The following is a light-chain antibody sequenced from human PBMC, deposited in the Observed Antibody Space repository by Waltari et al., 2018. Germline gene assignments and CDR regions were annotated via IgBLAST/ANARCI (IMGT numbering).Light chain of an antibody. J-gene: IGLJ3*02. CDR1: SSNIGSNY. CDR3: AAWDDSLSGPV. Sequence: QSVLTQPPSASGTPGQRVTISCSGSSSNIGSNYVYWYQQLPGTAPKLLIYRNHPRPSGCPARFSCSKSGTSASLAISGLRSEDEADYYCAAWDDSLSGPVFGGGTKLTVL. CDR2: RNH. V-gene: IGLV1-47*01.